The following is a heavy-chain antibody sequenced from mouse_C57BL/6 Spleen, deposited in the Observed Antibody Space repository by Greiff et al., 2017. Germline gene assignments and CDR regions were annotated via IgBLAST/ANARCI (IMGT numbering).Heavy chain of an antibody. CDR2: INPSNGGT. D-gene: IGHD1-1*01. CDR1: GYTFTSYW. J-gene: IGHJ2*01. Sequence: VKLQESGTELVKPGASVKLSCKASGYTFTSYWMHWVKQRPGQGLEWIGNINPSNGGTNYNEKFKSKATLTVDKSSSTAYMQLSSLTSEDSAVYYCARRETYGSLDYWGQGTTLTVSS. CDR3: ARRETYGSLDY. V-gene: IGHV1-53*01.